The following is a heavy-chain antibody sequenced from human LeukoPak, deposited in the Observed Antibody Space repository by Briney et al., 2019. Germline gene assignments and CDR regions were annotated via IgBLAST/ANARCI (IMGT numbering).Heavy chain of an antibody. CDR1: GGSISSYY. J-gene: IGHJ5*02. CDR3: ARHVRKRGIAVAGTPGWFDP. CDR2: IYTSGST. V-gene: IGHV4-4*07. D-gene: IGHD6-19*01. Sequence: SETLSLTCTVSGGSISSYYWSWIRQPAGKGLEWIGRIYTSGSTYYNPSLKSRVTMSVDTSKNQFSLKLSSVTAADTAVYYCARHVRKRGIAVAGTPGWFDPWGQGTLVTVSS.